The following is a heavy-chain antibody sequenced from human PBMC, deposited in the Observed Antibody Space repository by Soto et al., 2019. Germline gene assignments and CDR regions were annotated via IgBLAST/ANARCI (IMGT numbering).Heavy chain of an antibody. Sequence: SQTLSLTCAISGDSVSNESSPWNWIRQSPSRGLEWLGRTYYRSNWYDDYALSVKSRIIINPDTSKNQVSLQLNSVTPEDTAVYYCARTVGTGYFDSWGQGTRVTVSA. CDR3: ARTVGTGYFDS. CDR1: GDSVSNESSP. J-gene: IGHJ4*02. CDR2: TYYRSNWYD. V-gene: IGHV6-1*01. D-gene: IGHD7-27*01.